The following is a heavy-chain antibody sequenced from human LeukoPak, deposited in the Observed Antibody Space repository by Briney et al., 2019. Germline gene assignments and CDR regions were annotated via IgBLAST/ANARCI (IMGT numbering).Heavy chain of an antibody. CDR2: INHSGST. J-gene: IGHJ5*02. Sequence: SETLSLTCAVYGGSFSGYHWSWIRQPPGKGLGWIGEINHSGSTNYNPSLKSRVTISVDTSKNQFSLKLSSVTAADTAVYYCARGFCSSTSCYIGFYSGWFDPWGQGTLVTVSS. V-gene: IGHV4-34*01. D-gene: IGHD2-2*02. CDR1: GGSFSGYH. CDR3: ARGFCSSTSCYIGFYSGWFDP.